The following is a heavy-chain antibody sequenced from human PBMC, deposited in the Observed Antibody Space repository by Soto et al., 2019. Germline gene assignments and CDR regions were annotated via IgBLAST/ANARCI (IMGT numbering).Heavy chain of an antibody. CDR1: GYTFTSYD. D-gene: IGHD6-13*01. J-gene: IGHJ4*02. CDR3: AREVSGYHY. Sequence: QVQLVQSGAEVKKPGASVMVSCKPSGYTFTSYDINWVRQATGQGLEWMGWMNPNSGNTGYAQKIQGRVTMSSNTSISTAYMELSSLRSEDTAVYYCAREVSGYHYWCQGTPVTVSS. CDR2: MNPNSGNT. V-gene: IGHV1-8*01.